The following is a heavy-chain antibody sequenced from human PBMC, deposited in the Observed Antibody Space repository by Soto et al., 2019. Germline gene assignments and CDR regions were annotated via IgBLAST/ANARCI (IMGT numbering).Heavy chain of an antibody. J-gene: IGHJ4*02. D-gene: IGHD3-3*01. CDR1: GFTFSNYW. Sequence: EVQLVESGGGLVQPGGSLRLSCAASGFTFSNYWMSWVRQAPGKGLEWVANIKQDGSETSYVEPVKGRFTISRDNAKNSVYLQMNSLRVEDTAVYYCAREWPHDFWGQGTLVTVSS. CDR3: AREWPHDF. V-gene: IGHV3-7*01. CDR2: IKQDGSET.